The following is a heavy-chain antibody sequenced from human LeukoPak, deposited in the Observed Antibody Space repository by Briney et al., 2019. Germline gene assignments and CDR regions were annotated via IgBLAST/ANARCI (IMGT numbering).Heavy chain of an antibody. CDR3: AREDSSRVLYYYYYGMDV. D-gene: IGHD6-19*01. V-gene: IGHV3-7*03. Sequence: QSGGSLRLSCAASGFTFSSYWMSWVRQAPGKGLEWVANIKQDGSEKYYVDSAKGRFTISRDNAKNSLYLQMNSLRAEDTAVYYCAREDSSRVLYYYYYGMDVWGQGTTVTVSS. CDR2: IKQDGSEK. J-gene: IGHJ6*02. CDR1: GFTFSSYW.